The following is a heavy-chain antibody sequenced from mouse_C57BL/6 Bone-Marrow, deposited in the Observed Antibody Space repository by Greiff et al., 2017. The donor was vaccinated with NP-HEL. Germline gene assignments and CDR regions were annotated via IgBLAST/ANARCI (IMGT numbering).Heavy chain of an antibody. CDR3: ASPYDYDVAWFAY. CDR1: GFTFSSYG. D-gene: IGHD2-4*01. CDR2: ISSGGSYT. Sequence: EVNLLESGGDLVKPGGSLKLSCAASGFTFSSYGMSWVRQTPDKRLEWVATISSGGSYTYYPDSVKGRFTISRDNAKNTLYLQMISLKSEDTAMYYCASPYDYDVAWFAYWGQGTLVTVSA. V-gene: IGHV5-6*01. J-gene: IGHJ3*01.